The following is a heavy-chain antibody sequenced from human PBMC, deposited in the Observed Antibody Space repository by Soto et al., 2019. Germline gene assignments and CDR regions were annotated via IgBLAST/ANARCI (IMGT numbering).Heavy chain of an antibody. V-gene: IGHV3-49*04. Sequence: GGSLRLSCTASGFTFGDYAMSWVRQAPGKGLEWVGFIRSKAYGGTTEYAASVKGRFTISRDDSKSIAYLQMNSLKTEDTAVYYCTSGDCGSTSCYKALDAFDIWGQGTMVTVSS. J-gene: IGHJ3*02. D-gene: IGHD2-2*02. CDR1: GFTFGDYA. CDR2: IRSKAYGGTT. CDR3: TSGDCGSTSCYKALDAFDI.